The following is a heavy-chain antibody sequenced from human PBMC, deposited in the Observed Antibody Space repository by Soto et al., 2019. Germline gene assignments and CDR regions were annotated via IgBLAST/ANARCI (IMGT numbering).Heavy chain of an antibody. CDR1: GYPFTHYG. CDR3: ARDQSFDRTHYYGIDV. CDR2: ISPFNGNT. Sequence: QVQLVQSGAEVKKPGASVRVSCKSSGYPFTHYGITWIRQAPGQGLEWMGWISPFNGNTNYGQTLQGRVTLTTETSTSTVYMELRSLRSDDTAVYYCARDQSFDRTHYYGIDVWGQGTTVTVSS. J-gene: IGHJ6*02. V-gene: IGHV1-18*01.